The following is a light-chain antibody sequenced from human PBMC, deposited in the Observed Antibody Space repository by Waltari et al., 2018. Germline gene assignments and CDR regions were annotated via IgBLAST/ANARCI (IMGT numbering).Light chain of an antibody. J-gene: IGKJ3*01. CDR1: QNINNY. CDR2: KAS. Sequence: DIQMTQSPSTLSSSVGDRVTITCRASQNINNYLAWYQQKPGRAPRLLIFKASTLEIGVPSRFRGGGSGTEFTLTISSLQPDDFATYFCQHYHTYSPFAFGPGTKVDIK. V-gene: IGKV1-5*03. CDR3: QHYHTYSPFA.